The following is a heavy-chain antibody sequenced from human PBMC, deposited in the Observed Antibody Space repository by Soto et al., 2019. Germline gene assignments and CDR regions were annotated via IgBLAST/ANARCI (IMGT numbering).Heavy chain of an antibody. J-gene: IGHJ4*02. CDR1: GFTFDDYA. D-gene: IGHD3-22*01. Sequence: GGSLRLSCAASGFTFDDYAMHWVRQAPGKGLEWVSGISWNSGSIGYADSVKGRFTISRDNAKNSLYLQMNSLRAEDTALYYCAKGRGPGYYDSSGYYDYWGQGTLVTVSS. CDR3: AKGRGPGYYDSSGYYDY. CDR2: ISWNSGSI. V-gene: IGHV3-9*01.